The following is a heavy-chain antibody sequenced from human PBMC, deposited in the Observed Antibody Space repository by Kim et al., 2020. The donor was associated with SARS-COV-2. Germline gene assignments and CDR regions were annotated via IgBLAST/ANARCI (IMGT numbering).Heavy chain of an antibody. V-gene: IGHV1-18*04. D-gene: IGHD2-21*02. Sequence: ASVKVSCKASGYTFTTFGISWVRQAPGQGLEWMGWISANNGDTNYAQKFQGRVTMTTDTSTSTAYMELRSLRSDDTAVYFCARDAVTGRLTPDYWGQGTLVTVSS. CDR1: GYTFTTFG. CDR3: ARDAVTGRLTPDY. J-gene: IGHJ4*02. CDR2: ISANNGDT.